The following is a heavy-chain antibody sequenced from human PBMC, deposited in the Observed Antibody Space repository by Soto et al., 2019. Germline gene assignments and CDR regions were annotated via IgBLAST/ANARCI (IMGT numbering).Heavy chain of an antibody. V-gene: IGHV4-34*01. D-gene: IGHD4-17*01. CDR3: ASGRDYFWTG. CDR1: GESLSTYF. Sequence: SETLSLTCAAYGESLSTYFWSWIRQPPGKGLEWIGEVNYSGGRTIYNPSLKSRVTISRDTSTDQFSLKLSSMTAADTAVYYFASGRDYFWTGGGQGTLVTVSS. CDR2: VNYSGGRT. J-gene: IGHJ4*02.